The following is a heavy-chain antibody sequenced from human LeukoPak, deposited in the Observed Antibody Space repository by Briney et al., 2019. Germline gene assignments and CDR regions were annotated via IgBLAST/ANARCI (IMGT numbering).Heavy chain of an antibody. Sequence: VASVKVSCKASGYSFTSHYMHWVRQAPGQGLEWLGLINPSGSSTLYAQKFQGRVTMTEDTSTDTAYMELSSLRSEDTAVYYCATASGSYYSEYFQHWGQGTLVTVSS. D-gene: IGHD1-26*01. J-gene: IGHJ1*01. V-gene: IGHV1-46*01. CDR2: INPSGSST. CDR3: ATASGSYYSEYFQH. CDR1: GYSFTSHY.